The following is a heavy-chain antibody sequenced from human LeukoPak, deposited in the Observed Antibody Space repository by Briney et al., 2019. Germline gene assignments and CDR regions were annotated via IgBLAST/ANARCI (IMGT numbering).Heavy chain of an antibody. V-gene: IGHV4-59*01. CDR1: GGSISSYY. D-gene: IGHD3-3*01. J-gene: IGHJ6*03. Sequence: SETLSLTCTVSGGSISSYYWRWIRQPPGKGLEWIGYIYYSGSTNYNPSLKSRVTISVDTSKNQFSLKLSSVTAADTAVYYCARTRRGDFWSGYYFGYYYYMDVWGKGTTVTVSS. CDR3: ARTRRGDFWSGYYFGYYYYMDV. CDR2: IYYSGST.